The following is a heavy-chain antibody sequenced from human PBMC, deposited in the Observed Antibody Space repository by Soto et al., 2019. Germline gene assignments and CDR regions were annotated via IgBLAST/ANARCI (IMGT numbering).Heavy chain of an antibody. D-gene: IGHD6-13*01. CDR1: GGTFNNYA. CDR3: ATQQHLTPFEF. V-gene: IGHV1-69*06. CDR2: IVPIFNTS. J-gene: IGHJ4*02. Sequence: QVQLVQSGAEVKKPGSSVKVSCKASGGTFNNYAISWVRQAPGQGLEWMGGIVPIFNTSHFAEKFQGRLTLTADKSTSTAFVELIGLRSDDTAVYFCATQQHLTPFEFWRQGTLVSVSS.